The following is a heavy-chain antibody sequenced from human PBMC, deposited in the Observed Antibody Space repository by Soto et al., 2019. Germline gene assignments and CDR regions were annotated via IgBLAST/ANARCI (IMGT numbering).Heavy chain of an antibody. V-gene: IGHV1-8*02. CDR3: ARGRASGSYYLLDY. CDR2: INPNSGNI. CDR1: GYTFTGYY. Sequence: ASVKVSCKASGYTFTGYYLHWVRQAPGQGPEWMGWINPNSGNIGYAQRFQGRVTMTRDTAIRTAYMEVSSLRSDDTAVYYCARGRASGSYYLLDYWGQGTLVTVSS. J-gene: IGHJ4*02. D-gene: IGHD3-10*01.